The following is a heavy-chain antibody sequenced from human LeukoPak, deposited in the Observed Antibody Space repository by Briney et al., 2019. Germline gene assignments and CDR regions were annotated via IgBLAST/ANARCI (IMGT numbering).Heavy chain of an antibody. CDR1: GGSISSYY. D-gene: IGHD6-13*01. V-gene: IGHV4-59*01. Sequence: SETLSLTCTVSGGSISSYYWSWIRQPPGKGLEWIGYIYYSGSTNYNPSLKSRVTISVDTSKNQFSLKLSSVTATDTAVYYCARRVHSSSWSSYFDYWGQETLVTVSS. CDR3: ARRVHSSSWSSYFDY. J-gene: IGHJ4*02. CDR2: IYYSGST.